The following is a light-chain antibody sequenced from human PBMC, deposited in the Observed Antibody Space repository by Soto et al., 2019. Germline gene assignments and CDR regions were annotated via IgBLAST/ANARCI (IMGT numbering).Light chain of an antibody. V-gene: IGKV1-33*01. J-gene: IGKJ3*01. CDR3: QQYVASFT. Sequence: DIQMTQSPSSLSASVGDRVTITCQASQDIGNFVNWYQQKPGKAPNLLIYDASNLETGVPSRFSGSGSGTDXXXXXXXXXXXXXATYYCQQYVASFTFDXGTKX. CDR2: DAS. CDR1: QDIGNF.